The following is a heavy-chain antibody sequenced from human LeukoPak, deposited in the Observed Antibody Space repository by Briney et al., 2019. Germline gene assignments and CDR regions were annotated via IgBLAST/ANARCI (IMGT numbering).Heavy chain of an antibody. Sequence: SETLSLTCAVYGGSFSGYYWSWIRQPPGKGLEWIGEINHSGSTNYNPSLKSRVTISVDTSKTQFSLKLSSVTAADTAVYYCARVRWDCSSTSCRDYWGQGTLVTVSS. CDR3: ARVRWDCSSTSCRDY. CDR2: INHSGST. D-gene: IGHD2-2*01. V-gene: IGHV4-34*01. CDR1: GGSFSGYY. J-gene: IGHJ4*02.